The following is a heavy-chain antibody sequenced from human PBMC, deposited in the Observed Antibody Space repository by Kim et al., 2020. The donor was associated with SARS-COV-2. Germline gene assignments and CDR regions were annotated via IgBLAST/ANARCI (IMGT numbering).Heavy chain of an antibody. CDR2: ISYSGNS. D-gene: IGHD6-25*01. CDR3: AGGHPLDF. CDR1: GGSIRSGGKF. J-gene: IGHJ4*02. Sequence: SETLSLTCSVSGGSIRSGGKFWTWLRQHPAKGLEWIGYISYSGNSHYSPSLRSRVSISLQTSENQFSLKQTSVTAADTALYYCAGGHPLDFWGQG. V-gene: IGHV4-31*03.